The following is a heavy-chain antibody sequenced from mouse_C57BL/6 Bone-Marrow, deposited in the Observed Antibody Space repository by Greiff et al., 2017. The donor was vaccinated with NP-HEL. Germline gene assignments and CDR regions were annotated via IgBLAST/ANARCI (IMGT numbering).Heavy chain of an antibody. Sequence: QVQLQQSGPGLVAPSQCLSITCTVSGFSLTSYAISWVRQPPGKGLEWLGVIWTGGGTNYNSALKSRLSISKDNSKSQVFLKMNSLQTDDTARYYCARNFNSNYGFAYWGQGTLVTVSA. CDR3: ARNFNSNYGFAY. J-gene: IGHJ3*01. V-gene: IGHV2-9-1*01. CDR1: GFSLTSYA. D-gene: IGHD2-5*01. CDR2: IWTGGGT.